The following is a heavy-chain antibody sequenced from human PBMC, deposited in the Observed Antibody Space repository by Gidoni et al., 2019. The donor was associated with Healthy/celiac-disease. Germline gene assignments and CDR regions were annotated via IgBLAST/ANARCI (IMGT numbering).Heavy chain of an antibody. Sequence: QITLKESGPTLVKPTQTLTLTCTFSGFSLSTSGVGVGWIRQPPGKALEWLALIYWNDDKRYSPSLKSRLTITKDTSKNQVVLTMTNMDPVDTATYYCARPIVVGGTDAFDIWGQGTMVTVSS. CDR3: ARPIVVGGTDAFDI. V-gene: IGHV2-5*01. CDR2: IYWNDDK. CDR1: GFSLSTSGVG. D-gene: IGHD2-21*01. J-gene: IGHJ3*02.